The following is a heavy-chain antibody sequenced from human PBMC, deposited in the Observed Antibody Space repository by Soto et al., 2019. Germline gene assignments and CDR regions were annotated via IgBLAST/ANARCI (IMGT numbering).Heavy chain of an antibody. Sequence: GASVKVSCKASGYTFTSYGISWVRQAPGQGLEWMGWISAYNGNTNYAQKLQGRVTMTTDTSTSTAYMELRSLRSDDTAVYYCARSQGDIVPMVYAPIFDYWGHGTLVTVSS. CDR1: GYTFTSYG. D-gene: IGHD2-8*01. J-gene: IGHJ4*01. CDR3: ARSQGDIVPMVYAPIFDY. CDR2: ISAYNGNT. V-gene: IGHV1-18*01.